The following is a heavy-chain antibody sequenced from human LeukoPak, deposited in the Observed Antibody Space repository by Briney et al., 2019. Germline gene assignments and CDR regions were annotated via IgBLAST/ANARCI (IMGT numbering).Heavy chain of an antibody. CDR1: GGTFSSYA. V-gene: IGHV1-69*06. Sequence: SVKVSCKASGGTFSSYAISWVRQAPGQGLEWMGGIIPIFGTANYAQKFQGRVTITADKSTSTAYMELSSLRSEDTAVYYCARYSSGWYNYFQHWGQGTLVTVPS. J-gene: IGHJ1*01. D-gene: IGHD6-19*01. CDR2: IIPIFGTA. CDR3: ARYSSGWYNYFQH.